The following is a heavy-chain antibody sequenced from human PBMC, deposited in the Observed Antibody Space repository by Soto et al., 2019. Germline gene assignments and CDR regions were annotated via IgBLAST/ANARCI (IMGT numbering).Heavy chain of an antibody. CDR1: GSSSNSSGYY. J-gene: IGHJ4*02. Sequence: SETLSLTCTVSGSSSNSSGYYWGWIRQPPGKGLEWIGSMFYGVSTYYNPSLKSRVTVSVDTSKNQFSLNLRSVTAADTAVYYCARLPSRHLVDYWGQGTLVTVSS. CDR3: ARLPSRHLVDY. V-gene: IGHV4-39*01. CDR2: MFYGVST. D-gene: IGHD3-3*02.